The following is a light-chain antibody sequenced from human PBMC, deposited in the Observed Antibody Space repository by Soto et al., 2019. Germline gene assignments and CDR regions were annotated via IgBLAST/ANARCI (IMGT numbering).Light chain of an antibody. CDR2: DAS. CDR3: QQSNNWPKT. Sequence: EIVMTQSPATLSVSPGETATLSCRASQSVSSNLAWYQQKPGQAPRLLISDASTRAAGLPARFSGSGSGTEFTLTISSLQSEDFALYFCQQSNNWPKTFGQGTKVEIK. V-gene: IGKV3-15*01. CDR1: QSVSSN. J-gene: IGKJ1*01.